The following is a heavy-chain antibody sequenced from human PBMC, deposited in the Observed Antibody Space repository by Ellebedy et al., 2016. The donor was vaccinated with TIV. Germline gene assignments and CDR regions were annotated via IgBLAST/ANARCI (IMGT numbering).Heavy chain of an antibody. CDR2: INEDGTKK. V-gene: IGHV3-7*01. D-gene: IGHD4-17*01. Sequence: GESLKISCVASGFSFSSYWMTWVRQAPGKGLEWVANINEDGTKKHYVDSVRGRFTISRDYAGNSLFLQLNSVRAEDTAVYYCATDGSYGDYLSPTHAFEMWGQGTLVTVSS. CDR1: GFSFSSYW. CDR3: ATDGSYGDYLSPTHAFEM. J-gene: IGHJ3*02.